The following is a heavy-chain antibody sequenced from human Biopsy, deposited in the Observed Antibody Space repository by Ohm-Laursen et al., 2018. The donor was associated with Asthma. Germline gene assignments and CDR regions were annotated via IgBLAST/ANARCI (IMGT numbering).Heavy chain of an antibody. V-gene: IGHV1-69*13. CDR3: ARKAGSCISRTCYSLNF. Sequence: GDSVKVSCKYLGGTFNNYVIGWVRKAPGQGIEWMGGINSVFGTTTYPQKFQDRVKITADDSTSTVYMELSSLRSEDTAVYYCARKAGSCISRTCYSLNFWGQGTLVTVSS. CDR2: INSVFGTT. D-gene: IGHD2-2*01. CDR1: GGTFNNYV. J-gene: IGHJ4*02.